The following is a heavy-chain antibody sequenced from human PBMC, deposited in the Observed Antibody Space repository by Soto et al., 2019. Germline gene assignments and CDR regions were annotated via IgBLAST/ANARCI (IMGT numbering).Heavy chain of an antibody. CDR3: AGRGYSYLYYYYGMDV. V-gene: IGHV4-34*01. CDR2: INHSGNT. CDR1: GASLSDNY. D-gene: IGHD5-18*01. J-gene: IGHJ6*02. Sequence: PSETLSLTCAVYGASLSDNYCNWLRQPPGKGLEWIGEINHSGNTNYNPSLRSRVTISIDTSKNQLSLNLRSVSAADTAVYYCAGRGYSYLYYYYGMDVWGQGTTVTVSS.